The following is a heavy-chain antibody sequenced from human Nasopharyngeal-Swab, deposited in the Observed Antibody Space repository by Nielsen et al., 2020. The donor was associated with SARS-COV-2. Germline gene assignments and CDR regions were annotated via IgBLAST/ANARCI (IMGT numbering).Heavy chain of an antibody. D-gene: IGHD1-26*01. V-gene: IGHV3-23*01. Sequence: GGSLRLSCAASGFTFRSHTMSWVRQAPGKGLEWVSAISGSRGNTYYADSVKGRFTISRDNSKNTLYLQMNSLRAEDTAVYYCAKDPSTGWVVGGKAVEVGDYWGQGTPVTVSS. CDR3: AKDPSTGWVVGGKAVEVGDY. CDR2: ISGSRGNT. J-gene: IGHJ4*02. CDR1: GFTFRSHT.